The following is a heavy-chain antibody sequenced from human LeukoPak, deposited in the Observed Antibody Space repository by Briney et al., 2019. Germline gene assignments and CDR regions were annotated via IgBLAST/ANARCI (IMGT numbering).Heavy chain of an antibody. Sequence: GESLKISCKGSGYSFTTYWIGWVRQMPGKGLEWMGIIYPGDSDTRYSPSFQGQVTISADKSISTAYLQWSSLKASDTAMYYCARLYYYDSSGYLGSSAFDIWGQGTMVTVSS. J-gene: IGHJ3*02. CDR3: ARLYYYDSSGYLGSSAFDI. CDR2: IYPGDSDT. V-gene: IGHV5-51*01. D-gene: IGHD3-22*01. CDR1: GYSFTTYW.